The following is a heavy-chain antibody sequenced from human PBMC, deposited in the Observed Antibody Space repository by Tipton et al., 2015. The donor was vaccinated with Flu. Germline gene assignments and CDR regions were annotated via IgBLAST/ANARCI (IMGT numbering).Heavy chain of an antibody. D-gene: IGHD2-15*01. CDR1: GYSFTNYW. CDR2: IYPGDSDT. V-gene: IGHV5-51*03. CDR3: VRLYCSGGSCYSGYVYNYYNMDV. Sequence: QLVQSGAEVKKPGESLRISCKSSGYSFTNYWIGWVRQMPGRGLDWMGIIYPGDSDTRYSPSFQGQVTISADKSINSAYLQWSSLKASDTAIYYCVRLYCSGGSCYSGYVYNYYNMDVWSQGTTVTVSS. J-gene: IGHJ6*02.